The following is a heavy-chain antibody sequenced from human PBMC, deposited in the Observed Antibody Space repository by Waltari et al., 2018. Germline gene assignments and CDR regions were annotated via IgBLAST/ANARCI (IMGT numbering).Heavy chain of an antibody. D-gene: IGHD6-19*01. V-gene: IGHV3-9*01. J-gene: IGHJ4*02. CDR1: GFTFDDYA. CDR3: AKDITEQWLPPTFDY. Sequence: EVQLVESGGGLVQPGRSLSLSCAASGFTFDDYAMHWVRQAPGKGLEWVSGISWNSGSIGYADSVKGRFTISRDNAKNSLYLQMNSLRAEDTALYYCAKDITEQWLPPTFDYWGQGTLVTVSS. CDR2: ISWNSGSI.